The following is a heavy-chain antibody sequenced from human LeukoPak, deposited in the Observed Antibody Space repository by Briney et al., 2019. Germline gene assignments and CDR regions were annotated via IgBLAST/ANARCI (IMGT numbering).Heavy chain of an antibody. CDR3: TTAPPYNWNDFWDY. D-gene: IGHD1-20*01. Sequence: PGGSLRLSCAASGFTFSNAWMSWVRQAPGKGLEWVGRIKSKTDGGTTDYAAPVKGRFTISRDDSKNTLYLQMNSLKTEDTAVYYCTTAPPYNWNDFWDYWGQGTLVTVSS. CDR2: IKSKTDGGTT. J-gene: IGHJ4*02. CDR1: GFTFSNAW. V-gene: IGHV3-15*01.